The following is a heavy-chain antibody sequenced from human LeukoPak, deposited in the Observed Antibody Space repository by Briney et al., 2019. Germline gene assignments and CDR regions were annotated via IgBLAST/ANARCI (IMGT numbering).Heavy chain of an antibody. D-gene: IGHD6-13*01. J-gene: IGHJ4*02. V-gene: IGHV3-20*04. CDR1: GFTFSSYG. Sequence: GGSLRLSCAASGFTFSSYGMSWVRQAPGKGLEWVSGINWNGGSTGYADSVKGRFTISRDNAKNSLYLQMNSLRAEDTALYYCARDYRAAAGGGALGYWGQGTLVTVSS. CDR2: INWNGGST. CDR3: ARDYRAAAGGGALGY.